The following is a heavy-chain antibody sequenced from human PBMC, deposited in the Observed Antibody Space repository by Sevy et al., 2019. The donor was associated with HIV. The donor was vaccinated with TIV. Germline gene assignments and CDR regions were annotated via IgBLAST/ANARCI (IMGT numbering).Heavy chain of an antibody. D-gene: IGHD3-10*01. Sequence: SETLSLTCTVSGYSISSGYYWGWIRHPPGKGLEWIGIMYHSGPSYYNPSLKSRVTISVVTSKNQFSLKLSSVTAADTAVYYCTRDSEGLEFYYGMDVWGPGTMVTVSS. J-gene: IGHJ6*02. CDR1: GYSISSGYY. CDR2: MYHSGPS. CDR3: TRDSEGLEFYYGMDV. V-gene: IGHV4-38-2*02.